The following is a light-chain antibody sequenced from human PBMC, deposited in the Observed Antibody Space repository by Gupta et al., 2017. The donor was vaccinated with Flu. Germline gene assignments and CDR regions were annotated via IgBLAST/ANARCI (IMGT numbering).Light chain of an antibody. Sequence: GQSVTISCNGTTSDVGTYHYVSWYQQHPGKAPKLIIYDVSKRPSGVPDRFSCSKYGTTACLTTSGLQADEEEDYYCCSYGATGPFGGGTKLTVL. V-gene: IGLV2-11*03. CDR2: DVS. J-gene: IGLJ2*01. CDR3: CSYGATGP. CDR1: TSDVGTYHY.